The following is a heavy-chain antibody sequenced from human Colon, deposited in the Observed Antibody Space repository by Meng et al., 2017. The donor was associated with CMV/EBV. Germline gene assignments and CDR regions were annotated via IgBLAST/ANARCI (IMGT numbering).Heavy chain of an antibody. CDR2: LPYDENIK. D-gene: IGHD3-16*01. CDR3: AREGGSRGNYYGMDV. J-gene: IGHJ6*02. Sequence: GGSLRLSCEASGIAFISYAFHWVRQAPGKGLEWVAVLPYDENIKHYAESVRGRFTISRDNSKNTLFLQMNSLRPEDTAIYYCAREGGSRGNYYGMDVWGQGTTVTVSS. V-gene: IGHV3-30*04. CDR1: GIAFISYA.